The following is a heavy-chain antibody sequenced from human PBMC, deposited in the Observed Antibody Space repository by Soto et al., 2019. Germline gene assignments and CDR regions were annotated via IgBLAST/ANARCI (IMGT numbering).Heavy chain of an antibody. CDR3: ARRYYDSSGYPLEYYGMDV. CDR1: GYTFTSYG. CDR2: ISAYNGNT. Sequence: ASVKVSCKASGYTFTSYGISWVRRAPGQGLEWMGWISAYNGNTNYAQKLQGRVTMTTDTSTSTAYMELRSLRSDDTAVYYCARRYYDSSGYPLEYYGMDVWGQGTTVTVSS. V-gene: IGHV1-18*01. J-gene: IGHJ6*02. D-gene: IGHD3-22*01.